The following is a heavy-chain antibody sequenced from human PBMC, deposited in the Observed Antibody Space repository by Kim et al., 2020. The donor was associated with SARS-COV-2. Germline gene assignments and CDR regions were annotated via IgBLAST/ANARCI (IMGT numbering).Heavy chain of an antibody. Sequence: GGSLRLSCAASGFTFSSYAMHWVRQAPGKGLEWVAVISYDGSNKYYADSVKGRFTISRDNSKNTLYLQMNSLRAEDTAVYYCARDPTVGATTYYYMDVWGKGTTVTVSS. CDR3: ARDPTVGATTYYYMDV. V-gene: IGHV3-30-3*01. D-gene: IGHD1-26*01. CDR1: GFTFSSYA. J-gene: IGHJ6*03. CDR2: ISYDGSNK.